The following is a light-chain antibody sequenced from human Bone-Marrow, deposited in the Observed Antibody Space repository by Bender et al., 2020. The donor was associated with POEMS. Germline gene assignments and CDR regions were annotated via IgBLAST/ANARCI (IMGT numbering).Light chain of an antibody. Sequence: QSVLTQPPSASGTPGQRVTISCSGGSSNIGAHAVNWYQHLPGTAPKLLIYSSHRRPSEVPDQFSGSGSGTSASLAISGLQSEDEADYYCAVWDDSLNGWVFGGGTKLTVL. CDR1: SSNIGAHA. V-gene: IGLV1-44*01. CDR3: AVWDDSLNGWV. CDR2: SSH. J-gene: IGLJ3*02.